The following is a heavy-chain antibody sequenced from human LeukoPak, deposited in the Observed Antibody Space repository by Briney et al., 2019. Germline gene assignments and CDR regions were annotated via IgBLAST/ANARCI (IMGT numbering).Heavy chain of an antibody. D-gene: IGHD2-15*01. V-gene: IGHV3-15*01. CDR2: IKSKTDGGTT. CDR1: GFTFSNAW. Sequence: QTGGSLRLSCAASGFTFSNAWMSWVRQAPGKGLEWVGRIKSKTDGGTTDYAAPVKGRFTISRDDSKNTLYLQMNSLRAEDTAVYYCAKYRSGGSRENPKYYFDYWGQGTLVTVSS. J-gene: IGHJ4*02. CDR3: AKYRSGGSRENPKYYFDY.